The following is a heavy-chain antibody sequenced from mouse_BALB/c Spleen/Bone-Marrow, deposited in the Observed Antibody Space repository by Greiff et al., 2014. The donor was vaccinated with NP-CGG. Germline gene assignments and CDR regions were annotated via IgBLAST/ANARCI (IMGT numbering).Heavy chain of an antibody. V-gene: IGHV1-69*02. CDR3: ATARATSYAMDY. CDR2: IDPSDSYT. Sequence: VQGVESGAELVKPGASVKLSCKASGYTFTSYWMHWVKQRPGQGLEWIGEIDPSDSYTNYNQKFKGKATLTVDKSSSTAYMQLSSLTSEDSAVYYYATARATSYAMDYWGQGTSVTVSS. CDR1: GYTFTSYW. D-gene: IGHD3-1*01. J-gene: IGHJ4*01.